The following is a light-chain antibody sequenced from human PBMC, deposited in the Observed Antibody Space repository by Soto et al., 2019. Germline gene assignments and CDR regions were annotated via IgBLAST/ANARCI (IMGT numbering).Light chain of an antibody. V-gene: IGLV2-8*01. Sequence: QSALAQPPSASGSPGQSVTISCTGTSSDIGGYNYVSWYQHHPGRAPKLMIYDVTKRPSGVPDRFSGSRSGNTASLTVSGVQAEDEADYYCSSYAGSNNYVFGTGTKVTVL. CDR3: SSYAGSNNYV. J-gene: IGLJ1*01. CDR1: SSDIGGYNY. CDR2: DVT.